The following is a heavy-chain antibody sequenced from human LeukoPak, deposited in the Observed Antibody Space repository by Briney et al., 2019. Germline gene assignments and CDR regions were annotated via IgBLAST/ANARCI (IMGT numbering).Heavy chain of an antibody. J-gene: IGHJ4*02. CDR3: AKDGSPIFGVVITHYFDY. V-gene: IGHV3-30*02. D-gene: IGHD3-3*01. CDR2: IRYDGSNK. Sequence: GGSLRLSCAASGFTFSSYGMHWVRQAPGKGLEWVAFIRYDGSNKYYADSAKGRFTISRDNSKNTLYLQMNSLRAEDTAVYYCAKDGSPIFGVVITHYFDYWGQGTLVTVSS. CDR1: GFTFSSYG.